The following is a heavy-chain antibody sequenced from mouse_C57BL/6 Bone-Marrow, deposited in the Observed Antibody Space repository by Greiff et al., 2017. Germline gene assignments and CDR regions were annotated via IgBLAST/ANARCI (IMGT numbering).Heavy chain of an antibody. D-gene: IGHD2-3*01. J-gene: IGHJ4*01. V-gene: IGHV1-63*01. CDR1: GYTFTNYW. CDR2: IYPGGGYT. CDR3: ARRGFDGYYPYAMDY. Sequence: QVHVKQSGAELVRPGTSVKMSCKASGYTFTNYWIGWAKQRPGHGLEWIGDIYPGGGYTNYNEKFKGKATLTADKSSSTAYMQFSSLTSEDSAIYYCARRGFDGYYPYAMDYWGQGTSVTVSS.